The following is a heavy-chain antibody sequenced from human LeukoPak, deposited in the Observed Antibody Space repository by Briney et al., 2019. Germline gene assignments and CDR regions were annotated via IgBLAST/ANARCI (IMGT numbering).Heavy chain of an antibody. D-gene: IGHD3-10*01. V-gene: IGHV3-30*03. J-gene: IGHJ4*02. CDR2: ISYDGSNK. CDR3: TRGYGSFVN. CDR1: GFTFSSYG. Sequence: PGGSLRLSCAASGFTFSSYGMHWVRQAPGKGLEWVAVISYDGSNKYYADSVKGRFTISRDNSKNTLYLQMSSLIAEDTAVYYCTRGYGSFVNWGQGTLVIVSS.